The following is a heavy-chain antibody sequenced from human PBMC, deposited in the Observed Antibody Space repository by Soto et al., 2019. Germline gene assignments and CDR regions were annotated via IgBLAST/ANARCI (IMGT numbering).Heavy chain of an antibody. CDR1: GFTFSSYA. J-gene: IGHJ6*02. Sequence: EVQLLESGGGLVQPGGSLSLSCAASGFTFSSYAMNWVRQAPGKGLEWVSSISGNGDTTYFADSVKGRFTISRDNSKNTRYVQMNSLRAADTAVYYCGKGIHTHYYNMDVWGRGTTVTVSS. CDR3: GKGIHTHYYNMDV. V-gene: IGHV3-23*01. CDR2: ISGNGDTT.